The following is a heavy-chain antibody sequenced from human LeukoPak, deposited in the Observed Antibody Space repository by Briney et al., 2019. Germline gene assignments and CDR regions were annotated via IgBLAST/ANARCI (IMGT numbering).Heavy chain of an antibody. V-gene: IGHV1-69*04. Sequence: GASVKVSCKASGGTFSSYAISWVRQAPGQGLEWMGRIIPILGIANYAQKFQGRVTITADKSTSTAYMELSSLRSEDTAVYYCARGYCSSTSCYHYYYYGMDVWGQGTTVTVSS. CDR2: IIPILGIA. CDR1: GGTFSSYA. D-gene: IGHD2-2*01. CDR3: ARGYCSSTSCYHYYYYGMDV. J-gene: IGHJ6*02.